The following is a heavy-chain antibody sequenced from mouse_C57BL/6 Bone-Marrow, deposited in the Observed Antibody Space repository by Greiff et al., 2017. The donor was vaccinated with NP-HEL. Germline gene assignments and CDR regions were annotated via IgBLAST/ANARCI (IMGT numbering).Heavy chain of an antibody. J-gene: IGHJ1*03. V-gene: IGHV1-55*01. Sequence: QVQLQQPGAELVKPGASVKMSCKASGYTFTSYWITWVKQRPGQGLEWIGDIYPGSGSTNYTEKFKSKATLTVDTSSSTAYMQLSSLTSEDSAVYYCARENYYGSSNWYFDVWGTGTTVTVSS. CDR3: ARENYYGSSNWYFDV. CDR1: GYTFTSYW. D-gene: IGHD1-1*01. CDR2: IYPGSGST.